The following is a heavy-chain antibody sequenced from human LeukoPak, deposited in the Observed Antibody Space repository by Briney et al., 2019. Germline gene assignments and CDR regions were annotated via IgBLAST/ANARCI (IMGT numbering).Heavy chain of an antibody. CDR1: GGSISSGGYC. V-gene: IGHV4-31*03. CDR2: IYYSGST. J-gene: IGHJ6*02. Sequence: SQTLSLTCTVSGGSISSGGYCWSWIRQHPGKGLEWIGHIYYSGSTYYNPSLKSRVTISVDTSKNQFSLKLSSVTAADTAVYYCARERLGRFLEWPHGMDVWGQGTTVTVSS. CDR3: ARERLGRFLEWPHGMDV. D-gene: IGHD3-3*01.